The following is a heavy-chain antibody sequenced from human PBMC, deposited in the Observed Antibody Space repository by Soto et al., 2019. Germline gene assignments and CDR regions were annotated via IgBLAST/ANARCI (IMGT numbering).Heavy chain of an antibody. Sequence: PGGSLRLSCASSGFTFNTYTMSWVRQAPGKGLEWVSAISGSGGSTYYADSVKGRFTISRDNTKNTLYLQMKSQIAEDTAVYYCAKDRIQLFSWGQGALVTVFS. CDR2: ISGSGGST. CDR1: GFTFNTYT. J-gene: IGHJ4*02. CDR3: AKDRIQLFS. V-gene: IGHV3-23*01. D-gene: IGHD5-18*01.